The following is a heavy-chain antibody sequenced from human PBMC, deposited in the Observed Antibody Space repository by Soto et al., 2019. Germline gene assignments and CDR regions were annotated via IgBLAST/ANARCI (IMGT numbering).Heavy chain of an antibody. CDR2: IYYSGST. V-gene: IGHV4-39*01. Sequence: SETLSLTCTVSGGSISISTYYWGWIRQPPGKGLEWIGSIYYSGSTYYNPSLKSRVTISVDTSKNQFSLKLSSVTAADTAVYYCARILGYCISTSCYGEDYYYYGMDVWGQGTTVT. D-gene: IGHD2-2*01. CDR1: GGSISISTYY. CDR3: ARILGYCISTSCYGEDYYYYGMDV. J-gene: IGHJ6*02.